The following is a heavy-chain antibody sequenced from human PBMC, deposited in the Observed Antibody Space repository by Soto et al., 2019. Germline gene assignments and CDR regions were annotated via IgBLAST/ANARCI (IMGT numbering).Heavy chain of an antibody. CDR3: ARTGAIMVRGQHDYYYGMDV. CDR2: IHNSGSP. D-gene: IGHD3-10*01. V-gene: IGHV4-30-2*06. CDR1: GASIYNGGYF. J-gene: IGHJ6*02. Sequence: SETLSLTCSVSGASIYNGGYFWSWIRQSPGKGLEWIGHIHNSGSPYNNPSLKSRVTISVDKPKNQFSLKLSSVTAADTAVYYCARTGAIMVRGQHDYYYGMDVWGQGTTVTVSS.